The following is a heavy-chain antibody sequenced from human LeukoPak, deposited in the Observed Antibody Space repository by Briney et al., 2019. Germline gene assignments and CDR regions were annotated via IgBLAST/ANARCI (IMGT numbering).Heavy chain of an antibody. CDR2: ISSGGTTI. J-gene: IGHJ4*02. D-gene: IGHD3-22*01. CDR1: GFTFSDHY. Sequence: GGSLRLSCAASGFTFSDHYMSWIRQAPGKGLECVSYISSGGTTIYYADSVKGRFTISRDNARNSLYLQMNSLRAEDTAVYYCARDPAIQTWLSAYYFDYWGQGTQVTVSS. CDR3: ARDPAIQTWLSAYYFDY. V-gene: IGHV3-11*04.